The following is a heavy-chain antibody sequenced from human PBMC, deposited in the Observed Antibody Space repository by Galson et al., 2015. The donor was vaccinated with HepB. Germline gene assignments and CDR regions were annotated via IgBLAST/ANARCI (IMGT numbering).Heavy chain of an antibody. V-gene: IGHV1-69*02. CDR1: GGTFSSYT. Sequence: SVKVSCKASGGTFSSYTISWVRQAPGQGLEWMERIIPILGIANYAQKFQGRVTITADKSTSTAYMELSSLRSEDTAVYYCASLTGPHYYYYGMDVWGQGTTVTVSS. CDR3: ASLTGPHYYYYGMDV. J-gene: IGHJ6*02. D-gene: IGHD7-27*01. CDR2: IIPILGIA.